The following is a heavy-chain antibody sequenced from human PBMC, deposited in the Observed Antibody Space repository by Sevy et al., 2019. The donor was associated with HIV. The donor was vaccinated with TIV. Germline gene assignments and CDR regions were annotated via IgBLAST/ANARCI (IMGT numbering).Heavy chain of an antibody. V-gene: IGHV3-30*03. CDR1: GFTFSSSA. CDR2: ISYDTSYK. Sequence: GGSLRLSCGASGFTFSSSAMHWVRQAPGKGLEWVSVISYDTSYKHYEDSVKGRFTISRDNAKNTLYLQMNSLRPEDTAVYYCAREGGYTDQGMDVWGQGTTVTVSS. CDR3: AREGGYTDQGMDV. J-gene: IGHJ6*02. D-gene: IGHD5-12*01.